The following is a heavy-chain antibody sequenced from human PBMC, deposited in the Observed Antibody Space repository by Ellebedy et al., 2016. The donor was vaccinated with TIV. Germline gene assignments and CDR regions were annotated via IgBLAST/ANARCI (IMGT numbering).Heavy chain of an antibody. V-gene: IGHV3-30*03. CDR1: GFTFRSSG. CDR2: ISYDGSKK. CDR3: ARRYSSSWYDSSYFDY. Sequence: GESLKISXVASGFTFRSSGMHWVRQAPGKGLEWVAVISYDGSKKYYADSVKGRFTISRDNSKNTLFLQMNSLRAEDTAVYYCARRYSSSWYDSSYFDYWGQGTLVTVSS. J-gene: IGHJ4*02. D-gene: IGHD6-13*01.